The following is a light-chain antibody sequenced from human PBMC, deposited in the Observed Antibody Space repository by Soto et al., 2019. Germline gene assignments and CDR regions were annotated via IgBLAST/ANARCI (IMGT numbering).Light chain of an antibody. Sequence: ELVLTESPGTLSLSPGERATLSCRASQSVSSSYLAWYQQKPGQAPRLLIYGASSRATGIPDRVSGSGSGTDFPLTISRLETDDFAVYYCQQYGSSSWTFGQGTKVVIK. J-gene: IGKJ1*01. V-gene: IGKV3-20*01. CDR3: QQYGSSSWT. CDR2: GAS. CDR1: QSVSSSY.